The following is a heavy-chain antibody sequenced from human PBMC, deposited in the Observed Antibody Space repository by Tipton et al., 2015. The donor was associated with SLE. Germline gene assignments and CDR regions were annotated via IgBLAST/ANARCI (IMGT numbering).Heavy chain of an antibody. CDR2: IYYSGST. Sequence: LRLSCTVSGGSISSSSYYWGWIRQPPGKGLEWIGSIYYSGSTYYNPSLKSRVTISVDTSKNQFPLKLSSVTAADTAVYYCARGVWSGSFFDLWGRGTLVTVSS. CDR1: GGSISSSSYY. V-gene: IGHV4-39*06. D-gene: IGHD3-3*01. J-gene: IGHJ2*01. CDR3: ARGVWSGSFFDL.